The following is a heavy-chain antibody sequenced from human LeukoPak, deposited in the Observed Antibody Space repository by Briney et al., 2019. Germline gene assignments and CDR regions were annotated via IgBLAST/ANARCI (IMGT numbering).Heavy chain of an antibody. V-gene: IGHV4-38-2*02. D-gene: IGHD3-22*01. CDR2: IYHSGST. CDR3: ARRGASYYDSSGYYGPGHY. CDR1: GYSISTGYY. Sequence: SETLSLTCTVSGYSISTGYYWGWIRPPPGKGLGWIGSIYHSGSTYYNPSLKSRVTISVDTSKNQFSLKLSSVTAADTAVYCCARRGASYYDSSGYYGPGHYWGQGTLVTVSS. J-gene: IGHJ4*02.